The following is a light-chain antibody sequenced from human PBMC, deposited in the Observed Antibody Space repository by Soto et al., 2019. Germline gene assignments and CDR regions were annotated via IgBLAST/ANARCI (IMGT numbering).Light chain of an antibody. CDR1: QDINTY. J-gene: IGKJ4*01. Sequence: DLQMTQSPSSLSASVGDRVTITCQASQDINTYLNWYQQKPGKAPNLLIYDASKLETAVPSRFSGGGSGTDFTFTVSSLQPEDIATYFCQHYDNLLLTFGGGTKVEL. V-gene: IGKV1-33*01. CDR3: QHYDNLLLT. CDR2: DAS.